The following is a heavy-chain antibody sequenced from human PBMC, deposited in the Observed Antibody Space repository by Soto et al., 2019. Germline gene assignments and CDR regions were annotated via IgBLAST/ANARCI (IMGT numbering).Heavy chain of an antibody. D-gene: IGHD6-13*01. CDR3: ARDRDLSSGWSFDY. CDR1: GFTFSDYY. V-gene: IGHV3-11*06. J-gene: IGHJ4*02. CDR2: ISTRSDYT. Sequence: GGSLRLSCAASGFTFSDYYMTWIRQAPGKGLEWISYISTRSDYTNYADSVKGRFTISRDNAKSSLYLQMNTLRAEDTAVYYCARDRDLSSGWSFDYWGQGILVTVSS.